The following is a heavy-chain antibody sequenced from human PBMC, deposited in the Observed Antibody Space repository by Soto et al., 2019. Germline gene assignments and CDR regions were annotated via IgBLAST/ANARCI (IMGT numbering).Heavy chain of an antibody. CDR3: ARVGAIFGVVINYYYYGMDV. Sequence: QVQLVESGGGVVQPGRSLRLSCAASGFTFSSYAMHWVRQAPGKGLEWVAVISYDGSNKYYADSVKGRFTISRDNSKNTLYLQMNSLRAEDTAVYYCARVGAIFGVVINYYYYGMDVWGQGTTVTVSS. CDR2: ISYDGSNK. CDR1: GFTFSSYA. V-gene: IGHV3-30-3*01. D-gene: IGHD3-3*01. J-gene: IGHJ6*02.